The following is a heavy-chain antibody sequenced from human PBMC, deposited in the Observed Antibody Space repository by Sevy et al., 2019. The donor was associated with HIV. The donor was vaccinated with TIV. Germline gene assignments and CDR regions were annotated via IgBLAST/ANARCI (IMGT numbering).Heavy chain of an antibody. D-gene: IGHD2-15*01. Sequence: SESLSLTCAVSNYSISSGYYWGWIRQSPGKGLEWIGNIYHSGSTYYNPSLKSRVTISVDASKNYFSLRLTSVTAADTAVYYCARASGGHRLDYYGMDVWGQGTPVTVSS. CDR3: ARASGGHRLDYYGMDV. J-gene: IGHJ6*02. CDR2: IYHSGST. CDR1: NYSISSGYY. V-gene: IGHV4-38-2*01.